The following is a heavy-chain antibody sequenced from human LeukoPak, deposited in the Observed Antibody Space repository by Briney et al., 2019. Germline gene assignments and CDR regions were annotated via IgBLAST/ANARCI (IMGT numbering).Heavy chain of an antibody. Sequence: ASVKVSCKASGGTFSSYAISWVRQAPGQGLEWMGRVIPIFGTANYAQKFQGRVTITTDESTSTAYMELSSLRSEDTAVYYRARAHDSSGYYYVGYFQHWGQGTLVTVSS. J-gene: IGHJ1*01. V-gene: IGHV1-69*05. CDR1: GGTFSSYA. D-gene: IGHD3-22*01. CDR2: VIPIFGTA. CDR3: ARAHDSSGYYYVGYFQH.